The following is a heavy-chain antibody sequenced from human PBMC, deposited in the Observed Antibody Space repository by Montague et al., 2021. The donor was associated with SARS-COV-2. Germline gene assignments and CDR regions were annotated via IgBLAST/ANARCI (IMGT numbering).Heavy chain of an antibody. J-gene: IGHJ4*02. V-gene: IGHV6-1*01. D-gene: IGHD4-17*01. CDR3: VRDTGSAQAGFDA. CDR1: GDSVWSNTAA. CDR2: TNYRSKWTS. Sequence: CAISGDSVWSNTAAWNWIRQSPSGGLGWLGRTNYRSKWTSDYATSVEGRISIDPDTSKSQFFLHLRTVTPEDTGVYYCVRDTGSAQAGFDAWGQGTLVTVSS.